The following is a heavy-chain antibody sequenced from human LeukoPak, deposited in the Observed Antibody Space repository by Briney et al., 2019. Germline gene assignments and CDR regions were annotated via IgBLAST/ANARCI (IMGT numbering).Heavy chain of an antibody. J-gene: IGHJ3*02. CDR3: ARIAVADPVAFDI. V-gene: IGHV4-34*01. CDR1: GGSFSGYY. Sequence: ETLSLTCAVYGGSFSGYYWSWIRQPPGKGLEWIGEINHSGSTNYNPSLKSRVTISVDTSKNQFSLKLGSVTAADTAVYYCARIAVADPVAFDIWGQGTMVTVSS. D-gene: IGHD6-13*01. CDR2: INHSGST.